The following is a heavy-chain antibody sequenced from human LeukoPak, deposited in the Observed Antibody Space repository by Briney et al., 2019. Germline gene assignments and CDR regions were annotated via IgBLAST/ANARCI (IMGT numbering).Heavy chain of an antibody. CDR1: GYTFTHYY. V-gene: IGHV1-69-2*01. D-gene: IGHD6-19*01. CDR2: VDPEDGET. J-gene: IGHJ3*02. CDR3: ATVGIAVAQWDAFDI. Sequence: ASVKVSCKVSGYTFTHYYMHWVQQAPGKGLEWMGLVDPEDGETIYAQKFQGRVTITADTSTDTAYMELSSLRSEDTAVYYCATVGIAVAQWDAFDIWGQGTMVTVSS.